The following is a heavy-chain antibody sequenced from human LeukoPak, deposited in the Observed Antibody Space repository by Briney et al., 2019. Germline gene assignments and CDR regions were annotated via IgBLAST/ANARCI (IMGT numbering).Heavy chain of an antibody. J-gene: IGHJ5*02. CDR3: AAQPGYSSSWYWWFDP. Sequence: SETLSLTRAVYGGSFSGYYWSWIRQPPGKGLEWIGEINHSGSTNYNPSLKSRVTISVDTSKNQFSLKLSSVTAADTAVYYCAAQPGYSSSWYWWFDPWGQGTLVTVSS. D-gene: IGHD6-13*01. V-gene: IGHV4-34*01. CDR2: INHSGST. CDR1: GGSFSGYY.